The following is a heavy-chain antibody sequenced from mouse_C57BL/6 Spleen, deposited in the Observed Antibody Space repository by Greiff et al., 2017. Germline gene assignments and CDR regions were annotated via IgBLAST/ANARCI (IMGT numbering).Heavy chain of an antibody. V-gene: IGHV1-15*01. Sequence: QVQLQQSGAELVRPGASVTLSCKASGYTFTDYEMHWVKQTPVHGLEWIGAIDPETGGTAYNQKFKGKAILTADKSSSTAYMELRSLTSEDSAVYYCTSTTGVATRAMDYWGQGTSVTVSS. J-gene: IGHJ4*01. CDR1: GYTFTDYE. CDR3: TSTTGVATRAMDY. CDR2: IDPETGGT. D-gene: IGHD1-1*01.